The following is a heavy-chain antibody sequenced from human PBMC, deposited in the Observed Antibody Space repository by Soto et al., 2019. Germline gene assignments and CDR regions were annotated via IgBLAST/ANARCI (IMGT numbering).Heavy chain of an antibody. J-gene: IGHJ5*02. D-gene: IGHD1-1*01. CDR2: IHHSGST. Sequence: SETLSLTCAGSGGPISRGGYFWNWIRQPPGKGLEWIGYIHHSGSTLYNPSLKSRVTISVDKSKNQFSLKLSSVTAADTAVYYCARDQLEGTWFDPWGQGTLVTVSS. V-gene: IGHV4-30-2*01. CDR1: GGPISRGGYF. CDR3: ARDQLEGTWFDP.